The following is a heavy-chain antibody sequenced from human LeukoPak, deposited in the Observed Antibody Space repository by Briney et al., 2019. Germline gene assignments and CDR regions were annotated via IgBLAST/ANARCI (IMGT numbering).Heavy chain of an antibody. D-gene: IGHD6-19*01. V-gene: IGHV1-69*06. J-gene: IGHJ3*02. CDR2: IIPIFGTA. CDR1: GGTFSSYA. Sequence: ASVKVSCMASGGTFSSYAISWVRQAPGQGLEWMGGIIPIFGTANYAQKFRGRVTITADKSTSTAYMELSSLRSEDTAEYYCAIAVAGFDAFDIWGQGTMVTVSS. CDR3: AIAVAGFDAFDI.